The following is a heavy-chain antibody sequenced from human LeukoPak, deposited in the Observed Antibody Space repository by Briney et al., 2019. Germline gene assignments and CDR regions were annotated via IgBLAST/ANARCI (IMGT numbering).Heavy chain of an antibody. D-gene: IGHD6-25*01. Sequence: SQTLSLTCTVSGGSISSGGYYWSWIRQHPGKGLEWIGYIYYSGSTYYNPSLKSRVTISVDTSKNQFSLKLSSVTAADTAVYYCARGHSSGVDYWGQGTLVTVSS. CDR1: GGSISSGGYY. J-gene: IGHJ4*02. V-gene: IGHV4-30-4*08. CDR3: ARGHSSGVDY. CDR2: IYYSGST.